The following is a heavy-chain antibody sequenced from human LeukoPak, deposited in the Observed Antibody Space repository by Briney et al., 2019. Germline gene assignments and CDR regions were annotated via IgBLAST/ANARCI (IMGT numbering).Heavy chain of an antibody. Sequence: SETLSLTCTVSGGSISSYYWSWIRQPPGKGLEWIGYIYYSGSTNYNPSLKSRVTISVDTSKNQFSLKLSSVTAADTAVYYCARYVGSYRSYFDYWGQGTLVTVSS. CDR2: IYYSGST. J-gene: IGHJ4*02. D-gene: IGHD1-26*01. CDR1: GGSISSYY. V-gene: IGHV4-59*01. CDR3: ARYVGSYRSYFDY.